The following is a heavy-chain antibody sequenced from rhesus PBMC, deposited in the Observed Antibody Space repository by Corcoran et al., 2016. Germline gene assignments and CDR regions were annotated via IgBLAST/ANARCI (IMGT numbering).Heavy chain of an antibody. CDR1: GGPIRSTW. CDR2: SSDTGGST. D-gene: IGHD4-29*01. V-gene: IGHV4-57*02. J-gene: IGHJ5-1*01. Sequence: QLQLQESGPGLVKPSETLSLTCAVSGGPIRSTWWTCIRQPPGKGLEWIGRSSDTGGSTRYNPSLKSRVTISTDTSKNQVSLKLISVTAADTAVYYCARAVGYGSNDRFDVWGPGVLVTVSS. CDR3: ARAVGYGSNDRFDV.